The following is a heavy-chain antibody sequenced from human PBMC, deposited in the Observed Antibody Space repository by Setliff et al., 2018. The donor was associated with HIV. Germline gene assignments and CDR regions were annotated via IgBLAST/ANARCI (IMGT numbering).Heavy chain of an antibody. CDR3: ARGRGSSSGWPIDY. CDR2: VDHSGST. J-gene: IGHJ4*02. D-gene: IGHD6-25*01. CDR1: GFTVSRFY. Sequence: GSLRLSCAASGFTVSRFYMSWVRQPPGKGLEWIGEVDHSGSTRYHASLKSRVTISIDTSKNQFSLKLSSVTAADTAVYFCARGRGSSSGWPIDYWGQGTLVTVSS. V-gene: IGHV4-34*01.